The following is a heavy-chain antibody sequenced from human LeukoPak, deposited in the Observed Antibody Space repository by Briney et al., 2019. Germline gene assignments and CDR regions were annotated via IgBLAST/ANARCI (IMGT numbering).Heavy chain of an antibody. CDR3: ARDRIAAAGRVGGGYYYGMDV. V-gene: IGHV4-39*07. Sequence: PSETLSLTCTVSGGSISSSSYYWGWIRQPPGKGLEWIGSIYYSGSTYYNPSLKSRVTISVDTSKNQFSLKLSSVTAADTAVYYCARDRIAAAGRVGGGYYYGMDVWGQGTTVTVSS. CDR2: IYYSGST. D-gene: IGHD6-13*01. J-gene: IGHJ6*02. CDR1: GGSISSSSYY.